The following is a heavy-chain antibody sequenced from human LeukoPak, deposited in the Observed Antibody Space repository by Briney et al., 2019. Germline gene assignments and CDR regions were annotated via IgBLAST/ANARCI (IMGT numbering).Heavy chain of an antibody. D-gene: IGHD6-19*01. CDR1: GFTFSSYG. J-gene: IGHJ4*02. CDR3: ARDRGVSGWYYFDY. Sequence: GGSLRLSCAASGFTFSSYGMHWVRQAPGKGLEWVAVIWYDGSNKYYADSVKGRFTISRDNSKNTLYLQMNSLRAEDTAVYYCARDRGVSGWYYFDYWGQGTLGTVSS. CDR2: IWYDGSNK. V-gene: IGHV3-33*01.